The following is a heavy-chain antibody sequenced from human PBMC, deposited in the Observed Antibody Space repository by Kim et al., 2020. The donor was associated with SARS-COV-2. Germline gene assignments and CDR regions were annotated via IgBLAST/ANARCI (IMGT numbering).Heavy chain of an antibody. CDR3: ARVPGSSWYYYGMDV. D-gene: IGHD6-13*01. V-gene: IGHV4-30-2*05. J-gene: IGHJ6*02. Sequence: PSLKGRVTISVDTSKNQFSLKLSSVTAADTAVYYCARVPGSSWYYYGMDVWGQGTTVTVSS.